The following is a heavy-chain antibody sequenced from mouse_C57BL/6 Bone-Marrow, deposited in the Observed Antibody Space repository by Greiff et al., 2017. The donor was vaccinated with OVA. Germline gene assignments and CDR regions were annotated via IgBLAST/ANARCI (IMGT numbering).Heavy chain of an antibody. CDR3: AREGSYFDY. V-gene: IGHV3-6*01. CDR1: GYSITSGYY. Sequence: EVQLVESGPGLVKPSQSLSLTCSVTGYSITSGYYWNWIRQFPGNKLEWMGYISYDGSNNYNPSLKNRISITRDTSKNQFFLKLNSVTTEDTATYYCAREGSYFDYWGQGTTLTVSS. J-gene: IGHJ2*01. CDR2: ISYDGSN.